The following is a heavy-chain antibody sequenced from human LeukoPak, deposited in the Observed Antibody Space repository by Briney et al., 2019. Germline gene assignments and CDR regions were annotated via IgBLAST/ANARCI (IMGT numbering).Heavy chain of an antibody. CDR1: GFTFSDYY. CDR2: ICSGGTYT. J-gene: IGHJ5*02. V-gene: IGHV3-11*06. CDR3: AGERNCGGDCYQGSWFDP. Sequence: PGGSLRLSSAASGFTFSDYYMSWIRQAPGKGLEWVSCICSGGTYTNYADSVKGRFTVSRDNAKNSLFLQMNSQRAEDTAIYYCAGERNCGGDCYQGSWFDPWGQGTLVTVSS. D-gene: IGHD2-21*02.